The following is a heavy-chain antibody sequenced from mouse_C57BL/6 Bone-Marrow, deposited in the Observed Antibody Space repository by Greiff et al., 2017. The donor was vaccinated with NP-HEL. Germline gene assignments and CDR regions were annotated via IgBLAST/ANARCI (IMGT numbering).Heavy chain of an antibody. CDR1: GYTFTRYG. D-gene: IGHD1-1*01. J-gene: IGHJ1*03. Sequence: ESGAELARPGASVKLSCKASGYTFTRYGISWVKQRTGQGLEWIGEIYPRSGNTYYNEKFKGKATLTADKSSSTAYMELRSLTSEDSAVYFCARCYYGSSYWYFDVWGTGTTVTVSS. V-gene: IGHV1-81*01. CDR3: ARCYYGSSYWYFDV. CDR2: IYPRSGNT.